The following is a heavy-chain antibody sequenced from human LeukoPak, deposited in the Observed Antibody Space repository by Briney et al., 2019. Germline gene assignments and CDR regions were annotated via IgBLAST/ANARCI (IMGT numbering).Heavy chain of an antibody. Sequence: PGRSLTLSCAASGFTFSSYAMHWVRQAPGKGLEWVAVIWYDGSNKNYADSVKGRFTISRDNSKSTLYLQMNSLRAEDTAVYYCARVAMSDSSGYCDYWGQGTKVTVSS. CDR2: IWYDGSNK. J-gene: IGHJ4*02. CDR3: ARVAMSDSSGYCDY. D-gene: IGHD3-22*01. V-gene: IGHV3-33*01. CDR1: GFTFSSYA.